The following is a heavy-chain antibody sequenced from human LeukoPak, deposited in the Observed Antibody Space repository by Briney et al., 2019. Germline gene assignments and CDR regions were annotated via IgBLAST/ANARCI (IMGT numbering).Heavy chain of an antibody. CDR3: PTETGY. J-gene: IGHJ4*02. CDR2: ISGSGGST. D-gene: IGHD3-9*01. CDR1: GSTFSSYA. Sequence: GGSFSPSRPASGSTFSSYAMSWARQARGKGLEWVSAISGSGGSTYYADSVKGRFTISRDNSKNTLYLQMNSLRAEDTAVYYCPTETGYWGQGTLVTVSS. V-gene: IGHV3-23*01.